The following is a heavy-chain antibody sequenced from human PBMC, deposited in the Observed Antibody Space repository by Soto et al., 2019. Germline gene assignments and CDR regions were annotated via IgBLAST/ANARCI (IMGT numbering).Heavy chain of an antibody. CDR3: AVFEYSSSLVYYYYGMDV. Sequence: ASVKVSCKASGGTFSSYAISWVRQALGQGLEWMGGIIPIFGTANYAQKFQGRVTITADKSTSTAYMELSSLRSEDTAVYYCAVFEYSSSLVYYYYGMDVWGQGTTVTVSS. CDR2: IIPIFGTA. D-gene: IGHD6-6*01. J-gene: IGHJ6*02. V-gene: IGHV1-69*06. CDR1: GGTFSSYA.